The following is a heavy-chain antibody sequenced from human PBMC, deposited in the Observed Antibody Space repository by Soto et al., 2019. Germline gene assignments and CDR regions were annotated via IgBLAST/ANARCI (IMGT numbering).Heavy chain of an antibody. Sequence: DASVKVSCKASGYTFTSYGISWVRQAPGQGLEWMGWISAYNGNTNYAQKLQGRVTMTTDTSTSTAYMELRSLRSDDTAVYYCARDGIITMVRGVISYYYYGMDLWGQGTTVTVS. D-gene: IGHD3-10*01. CDR3: ARDGIITMVRGVISYYYYGMDL. V-gene: IGHV1-18*01. J-gene: IGHJ6*02. CDR1: GYTFTSYG. CDR2: ISAYNGNT.